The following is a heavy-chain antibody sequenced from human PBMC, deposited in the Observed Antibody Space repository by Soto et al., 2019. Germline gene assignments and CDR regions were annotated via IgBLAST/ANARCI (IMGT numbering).Heavy chain of an antibody. CDR3: ARDYCSGGSCYSQDNWFDP. D-gene: IGHD2-15*01. V-gene: IGHV1-18*04. Sequence: QVQLVQSGAEVKKPGASVKVSCKASGYTFTSYGISWVRQAPGQGREWMGWISAYNGNTNYAQKLQGRVTMTTDTSTSTAYMELRSLRSDDTAVYYCARDYCSGGSCYSQDNWFDPWGQGTLVTVSS. J-gene: IGHJ5*02. CDR1: GYTFTSYG. CDR2: ISAYNGNT.